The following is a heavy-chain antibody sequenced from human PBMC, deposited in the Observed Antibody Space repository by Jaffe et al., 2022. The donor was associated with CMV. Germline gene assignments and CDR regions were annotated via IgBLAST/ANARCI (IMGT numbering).Heavy chain of an antibody. CDR2: INPGSGNT. Sequence: QVHLVQSGAEVKKPGASVKISCKTSGYTFTYYAVHWVRQAPGQGLEWMGYINPGSGNTQYSQKFRGRVTFTRDTSATTAYMDLSSLVSDDTAVYYCSRGRVPPGYTSGRYSPGTPDYWGQGTRVTVSS. D-gene: IGHD6-19*01. CDR1: GYTFTYYA. V-gene: IGHV1-3*01. J-gene: IGHJ4*02. CDR3: SRGRVPPGYTSGRYSPGTPDY.